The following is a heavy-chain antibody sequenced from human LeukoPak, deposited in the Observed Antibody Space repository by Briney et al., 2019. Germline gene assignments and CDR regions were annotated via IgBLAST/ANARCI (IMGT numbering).Heavy chain of an antibody. Sequence: ASVTVSCKASGGTFSSYAISWVRQAPGQGLEWMGGIIPIFGTANYAQKFQGRVTITPDKSTSTAYMELSSLRSEDTAVYYCARGQGDWLLSDNWFDPWGQGTLVTVSS. V-gene: IGHV1-69*06. CDR1: GGTFSSYA. J-gene: IGHJ5*02. CDR3: ARGQGDWLLSDNWFDP. D-gene: IGHD3-9*01. CDR2: IIPIFGTA.